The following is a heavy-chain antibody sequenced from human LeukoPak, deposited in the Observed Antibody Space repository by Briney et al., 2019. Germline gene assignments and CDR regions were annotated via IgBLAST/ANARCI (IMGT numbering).Heavy chain of an antibody. Sequence: GASVKVSCKASGGTFSSYAISWVRQAPGQGLEWMGWISAYNGNTNYAQKLQGRVTMTTDTSTSTAYMELRSLRSDDTAVYYCAREDGYVLDYWGQGTLVTVSS. CDR3: AREDGYVLDY. J-gene: IGHJ4*02. CDR1: GGTFSSYA. D-gene: IGHD3-16*01. CDR2: ISAYNGNT. V-gene: IGHV1-18*01.